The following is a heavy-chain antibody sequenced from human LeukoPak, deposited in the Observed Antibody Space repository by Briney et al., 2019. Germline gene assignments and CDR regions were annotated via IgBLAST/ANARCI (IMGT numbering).Heavy chain of an antibody. Sequence: GGSLRLSCAAAGFTFSSYAMHWVRQAPGKGLEWVAVISYDGSNKYYADSVKGRFTISRDNSKNTLYLQMNSLRAEDTAVYYCARDKLWFGELFKGDWFDPWGQGTLVTVSS. CDR3: ARDKLWFGELFKGDWFDP. J-gene: IGHJ5*02. V-gene: IGHV3-30-3*01. CDR1: GFTFSSYA. CDR2: ISYDGSNK. D-gene: IGHD3-10*01.